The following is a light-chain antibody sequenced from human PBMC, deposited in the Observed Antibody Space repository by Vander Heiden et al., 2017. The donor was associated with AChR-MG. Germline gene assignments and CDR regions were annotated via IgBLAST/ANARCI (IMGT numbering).Light chain of an antibody. V-gene: IGKV3-20*01. Sequence: EIVFSHSPGTLALSLGNSGTLSHRARQSLVGNYLAWYQQKLGRSPRLLIYGASNRATGIPDTFSGSGSGTDFTLTISRLEPEDVAVYYCQQYGSTPFTFGPGTKVDIK. CDR2: GAS. J-gene: IGKJ3*01. CDR1: QSLVGNY. CDR3: QQYGSTPFT.